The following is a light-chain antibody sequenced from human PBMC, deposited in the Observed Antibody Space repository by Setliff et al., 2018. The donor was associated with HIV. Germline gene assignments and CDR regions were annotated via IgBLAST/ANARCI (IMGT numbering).Light chain of an antibody. V-gene: IGLV2-11*01. Sequence: QSALTQPRSVSGSPGQSVTISCTGTSSDVGYYNFVSWHQQHPGKAPKLMIYDVTKRPSGVPDRFSGSKSGNTASLTISGLQAEDEADYYCCSYAGSYTYVFGTGTKVTVL. CDR1: SSDVGYYNF. CDR3: CSYAGSYTYV. CDR2: DVT. J-gene: IGLJ1*01.